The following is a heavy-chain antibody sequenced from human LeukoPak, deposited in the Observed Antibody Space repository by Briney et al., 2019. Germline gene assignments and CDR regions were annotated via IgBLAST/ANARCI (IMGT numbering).Heavy chain of an antibody. D-gene: IGHD1-26*01. J-gene: IGHJ4*02. Sequence: GGSLRLSCAASGFTFKTYWMSWVRQPPGKGLEWVANIKQDGSDKYYVDSVKGRFTISRDNAKNSLFLQINSQRIDDTAVYYCAREEGGYFDSWGQGTLVTVSS. CDR2: IKQDGSDK. V-gene: IGHV3-7*01. CDR1: GFTFKTYW. CDR3: AREEGGYFDS.